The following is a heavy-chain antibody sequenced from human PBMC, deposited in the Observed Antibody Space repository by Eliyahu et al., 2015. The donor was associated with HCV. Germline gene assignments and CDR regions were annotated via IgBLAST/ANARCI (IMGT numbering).Heavy chain of an antibody. CDR3: ARLGVGRRLDY. CDR1: GGSISSSSYY. J-gene: IGHJ4*02. Sequence: QLQLQESGPGLVKPSETLSLTCTVSGGSISSSSYYWGWIRQPPGKGLEWIGSIYYSGSTYYNPSLKSRVTISVDTSKNQFSLKLSSVTAADTAVYYCARLGVGRRLDYWGQGTLVTVSS. V-gene: IGHV4-39*01. CDR2: IYYSGST. D-gene: IGHD2-8*01.